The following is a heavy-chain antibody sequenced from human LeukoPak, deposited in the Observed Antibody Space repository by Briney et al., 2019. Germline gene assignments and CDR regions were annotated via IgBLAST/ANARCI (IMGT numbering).Heavy chain of an antibody. V-gene: IGHV4-59*01. CDR1: GGSISSYY. Sequence: SETLSLTCTVSGGSISSYYWSWIRQPPGKGLEWIGYIYYSGSTNYNPSLKSRVTISVDTSKNQFSLKLSSVTAADTAVYYCARGGLVRGVILDYWGQGTLVTVSS. CDR3: ARGGLVRGVILDY. CDR2: IYYSGST. D-gene: IGHD3-10*01. J-gene: IGHJ4*02.